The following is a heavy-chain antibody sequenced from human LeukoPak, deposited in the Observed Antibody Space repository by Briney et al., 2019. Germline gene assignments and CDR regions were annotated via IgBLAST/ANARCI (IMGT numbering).Heavy chain of an antibody. Sequence: GGSLRLSCAASVFTFSSYAMHWVRQAPGKGLEWVAVISYDGSNKYYADCVKGRFTISRDNSKNTLYLQMNSLRAEDTAVYYCARDRIAAPHCYFDYWGQGTLVTVSS. J-gene: IGHJ4*02. D-gene: IGHD6-6*01. CDR2: ISYDGSNK. V-gene: IGHV3-30*01. CDR3: ARDRIAAPHCYFDY. CDR1: VFTFSSYA.